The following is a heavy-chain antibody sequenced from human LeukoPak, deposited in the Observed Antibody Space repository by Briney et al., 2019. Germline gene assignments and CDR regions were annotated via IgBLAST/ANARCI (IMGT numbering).Heavy chain of an antibody. CDR1: GFTFSSYG. V-gene: IGHV3-30*18. Sequence: GGSLRLSCAASGFTFSSYGMHWVRQAPGKGLEWVAVISYDGSNKYYADSVKGRFTISRDNSKNTLYLQMNSLRAEGTAVYYCAKDPDFDCWGQGTLVTVSS. J-gene: IGHJ4*02. CDR3: AKDPDFDC. CDR2: ISYDGSNK.